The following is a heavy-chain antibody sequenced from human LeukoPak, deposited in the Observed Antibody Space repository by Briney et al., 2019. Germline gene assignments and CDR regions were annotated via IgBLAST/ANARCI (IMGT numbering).Heavy chain of an antibody. CDR3: ARAVCGKQQLPCVNWFDP. CDR2: INHSGST. Sequence: SETLSLTCAVYGGSFSGYYWSWIRQPPEKGLEWIGEINHSGSTNYNPSLKSRVTISVDTSKNQFSLKLSSVTAADTAVYYCARAVCGKQQLPCVNWFDPWGQGTLVTVSS. CDR1: GGSFSGYY. D-gene: IGHD6-13*01. J-gene: IGHJ5*02. V-gene: IGHV4-34*01.